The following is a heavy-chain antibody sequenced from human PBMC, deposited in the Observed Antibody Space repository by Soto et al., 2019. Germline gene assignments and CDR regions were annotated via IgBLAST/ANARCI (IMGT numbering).Heavy chain of an antibody. V-gene: IGHV1-69*01. CDR2: IIPIFGTA. CDR3: ARDGGRHYGGIDY. CDR1: GGTFSSYS. D-gene: IGHD1-26*01. J-gene: IGHJ4*02. Sequence: QVQLVQSGAEVKKPGSSVKVSCKASGGTFSSYSINWVRQAPGQGLEWMGEIIPIFGTANYAQKFQDRVTITADESTSTAYMELRSLRSEDTAVYYFARDGGRHYGGIDYWGQGPLVTVSS.